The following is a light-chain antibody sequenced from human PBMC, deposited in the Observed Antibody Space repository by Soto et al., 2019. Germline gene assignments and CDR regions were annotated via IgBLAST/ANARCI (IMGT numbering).Light chain of an antibody. CDR2: GAS. CDR3: QQTNSFPIT. CDR1: QVFCTW. V-gene: IGKV1D-12*01. J-gene: IGKJ5*01. Sequence: DVQVTQSPSFVSASVGDRITITCRACQVFCTWLAWYQQKPGAAPNLLISGASNLESGVPARFSGSGLGTHFTFTIVSLQPEDSATYYCQQTNSFPITFGQGTRLEIK.